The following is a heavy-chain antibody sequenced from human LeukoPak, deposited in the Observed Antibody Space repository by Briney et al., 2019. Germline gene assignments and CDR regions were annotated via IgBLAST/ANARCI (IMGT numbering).Heavy chain of an antibody. Sequence: SETPSLTCAVYGGSFRGNYWTWIRQPPGKGLEWIGEISHSGRTNYNPSLKSRVTISLDTSKNQFSLKLSSVTAADTAVYFCTMGYDSSPPYWGQGPLVTVSS. D-gene: IGHD3-22*01. J-gene: IGHJ4*02. CDR3: TMGYDSSPPY. V-gene: IGHV4-34*01. CDR1: GGSFRGNY. CDR2: ISHSGRT.